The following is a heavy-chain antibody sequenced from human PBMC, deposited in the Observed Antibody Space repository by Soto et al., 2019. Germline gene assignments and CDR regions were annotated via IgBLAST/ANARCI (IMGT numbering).Heavy chain of an antibody. CDR2: IYSSGST. Sequence: ASETLSLTCTVSGGSVSSDTHYWSWIRQPSGKRLEWIGFIYSSGSTNYNPSLKSRVTMSVDTSKNQFSLKLRSVIVADTAVYHCARFVRSCSGTTCYTRADVWGQGTTVTVSS. D-gene: IGHD2-2*02. V-gene: IGHV4-61*10. CDR3: ARFVRSCSGTTCYTRADV. J-gene: IGHJ6*02. CDR1: GGSVSSDTHY.